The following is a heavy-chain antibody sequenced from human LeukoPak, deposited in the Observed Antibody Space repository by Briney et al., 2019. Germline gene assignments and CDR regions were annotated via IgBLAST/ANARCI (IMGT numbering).Heavy chain of an antibody. V-gene: IGHV3-53*01. CDR3: ARGGISVAGTMEAFDI. CDR2: IYSGGST. Sequence: GGSLRLSCAASGFTVSSNYMSWVRQAPGKWLEWVSVIYSGGSTYYADSVKGRFTISRDNSKNTLYLQMNSLRAEDTAVYYCARGGISVAGTMEAFDIWGQGTMVTVSS. D-gene: IGHD6-19*01. J-gene: IGHJ3*02. CDR1: GFTVSSNY.